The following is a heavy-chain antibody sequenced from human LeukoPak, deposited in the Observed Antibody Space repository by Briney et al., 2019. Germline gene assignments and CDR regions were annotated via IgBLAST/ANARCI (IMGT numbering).Heavy chain of an antibody. Sequence: PGGSLRLSCAASGFTFSSYGMHWVRQAPGKGLEWVAVISYDGSNKYYADSVKGRFTISRDNSKNTLYLQMNSLRAEDTAVYYCAKDLDGYCSSTSCCSYDAFDIWGQGTMVTVSS. D-gene: IGHD2-2*03. J-gene: IGHJ3*02. CDR2: ISYDGSNK. V-gene: IGHV3-30*18. CDR3: AKDLDGYCSSTSCCSYDAFDI. CDR1: GFTFSSYG.